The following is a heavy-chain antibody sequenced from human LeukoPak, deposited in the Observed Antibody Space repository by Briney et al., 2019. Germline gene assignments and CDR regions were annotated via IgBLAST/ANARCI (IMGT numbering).Heavy chain of an antibody. J-gene: IGHJ4*02. D-gene: IGHD5-12*01. CDR2: IKSKTDGGTT. CDR3: TTRGDIVIDY. V-gene: IGHV3-15*01. Sequence: GGSLRLSCAASGFTFSNAWMSWVRQAPGKGLEWAGRIKSKTDGGTTDYAAPVKGRFTISRDDSKNTLYLQMNSLKTEDTAVYYCTTRGDIVIDYWGQGTLVTVSS. CDR1: GFTFSNAW.